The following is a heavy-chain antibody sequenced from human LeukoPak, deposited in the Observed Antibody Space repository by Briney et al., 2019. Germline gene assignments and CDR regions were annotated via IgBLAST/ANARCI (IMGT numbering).Heavy chain of an antibody. D-gene: IGHD6-13*01. CDR3: ASGSWHPLRDY. J-gene: IGHJ4*02. CDR1: GGSISSSSYY. CDR2: IYYSGST. V-gene: IGHV4-39*01. Sequence: SETLSLTCTVSGGSISSSSYYWGWIRQPPGKGLELIGSIYYSGSTYYNPSLKSRVTISVDTSKNQFSLKLSSVTAADTAVYYCASGSWHPLRDYWGQGTLVTVSS.